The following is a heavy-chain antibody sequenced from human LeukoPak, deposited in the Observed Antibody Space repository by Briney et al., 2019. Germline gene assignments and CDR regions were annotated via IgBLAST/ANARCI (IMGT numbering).Heavy chain of an antibody. CDR3: AKDTTPSGYCSGGSCYAPFDY. CDR1: GFTFSSYA. J-gene: IGHJ4*02. CDR2: ISGSGGST. Sequence: PGGSLRLSCAASGFTFSSYAMSWVRQAPGKGLEWVSAISGSGGSTYYADSVRGRFTISRDNSKNTLYLQMNSLRAEDTAVYYCAKDTTPSGYCSGGSCYAPFDYWGQGTLVTVSS. V-gene: IGHV3-23*01. D-gene: IGHD2-15*01.